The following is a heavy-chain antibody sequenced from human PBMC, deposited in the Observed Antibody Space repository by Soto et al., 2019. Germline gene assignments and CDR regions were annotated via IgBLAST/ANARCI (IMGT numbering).Heavy chain of an antibody. CDR3: ARMRGLGEISPYFDD. CDR1: GGSISDYQ. CDR2: IYYSGRT. Sequence: QVQLQESGPGLVKPSETLSLTCSISGGSISDYQWSWIRQPPGKGLEWIGYIYYSGRTNYNPSLKSRVTIALDTSTKQFSLRLRSVTAADTAVYYCARMRGLGEISPYFDDWGQGALVTVSS. J-gene: IGHJ4*02. D-gene: IGHD3-16*02. V-gene: IGHV4-59*01.